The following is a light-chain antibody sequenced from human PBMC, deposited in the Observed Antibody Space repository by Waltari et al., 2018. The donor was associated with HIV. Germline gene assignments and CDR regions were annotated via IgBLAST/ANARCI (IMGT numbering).Light chain of an antibody. Sequence: SYVLTQPPSVSVAPGKPPTITCGGTSIGDTSVHLYQQKPGQAPVVVIYYDSDRPSGIPERFSGSNSGNTATLTISRVEAGDEADYYCQVWDSTSDHRVFGGGTKLTVL. CDR1: SIGDTS. J-gene: IGLJ3*02. CDR2: YDS. V-gene: IGLV3-21*04. CDR3: QVWDSTSDHRV.